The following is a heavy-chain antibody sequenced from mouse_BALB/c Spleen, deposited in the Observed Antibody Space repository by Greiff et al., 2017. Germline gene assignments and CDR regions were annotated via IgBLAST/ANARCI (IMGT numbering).Heavy chain of an antibody. J-gene: IGHJ4*01. Sequence: EVQVVESGPGLVKPSQSLSLTCSVTGYSITSGYYWNWIRQFPGNKLEWMGYISYDGSNNYNPSLKNRISITRDTSKNQFFLKLNSVTTEDTATYYCARGGYYAMDYWGQGTSVTGSS. CDR1: GYSITSGYY. CDR2: ISYDGSN. CDR3: ARGGYYAMDY. V-gene: IGHV3-6*02.